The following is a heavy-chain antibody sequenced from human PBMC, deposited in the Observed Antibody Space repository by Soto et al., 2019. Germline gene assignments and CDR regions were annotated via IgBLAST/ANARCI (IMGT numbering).Heavy chain of an antibody. CDR1: GYTFSSYA. CDR2: INAGYGNT. J-gene: IGHJ4*02. D-gene: IGHD1-1*01. CDR3: ARDTGDGTFDF. V-gene: IGHV1-3*01. Sequence: QVHLVQSGAAVRKPGASVKVSCKASGYTFSSYAMHWVRQAPGQRLEWMGWINAGYGNTKSSQKFQDRVTISRDTSASTSYMELTSLRSEDTAVYYGARDTGDGTFDFWGQGTLVTVSS.